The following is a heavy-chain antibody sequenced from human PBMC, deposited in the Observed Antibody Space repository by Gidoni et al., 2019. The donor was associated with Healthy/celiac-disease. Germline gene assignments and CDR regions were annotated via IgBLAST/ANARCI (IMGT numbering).Heavy chain of an antibody. CDR3: AEDDYGSGSYYYYYYYGMDV. D-gene: IGHD3-10*01. CDR1: GFTFSSYG. J-gene: IGHJ6*02. CDR2: ISYDGSNK. V-gene: IGHV3-30*18. Sequence: QVQLVESGGGVVQPGRSLRLSCAASGFTFSSYGMHWVRQAPGKGLALVAFISYDGSNKYYADSVKGRFTISRDNSKNTLYLQMNSLRAEDTAVYYCAEDDYGSGSYYYYYYYGMDVCGQGTTVTVSS.